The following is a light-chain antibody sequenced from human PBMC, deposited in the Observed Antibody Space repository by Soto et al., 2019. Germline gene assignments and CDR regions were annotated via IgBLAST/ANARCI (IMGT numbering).Light chain of an antibody. Sequence: QSVLTQPPSVSGAPGQRVTSSCTGSSSNIGAGYDVHWYQQLPGTAPKLLIYGNSNRPSGVPDRFSGSKSGTSASLAITGLQADDEADYYCQSYDSSLSGVVFGGGTKLTVL. CDR1: SSNIGAGYD. CDR3: QSYDSSLSGVV. CDR2: GNS. V-gene: IGLV1-40*01. J-gene: IGLJ2*01.